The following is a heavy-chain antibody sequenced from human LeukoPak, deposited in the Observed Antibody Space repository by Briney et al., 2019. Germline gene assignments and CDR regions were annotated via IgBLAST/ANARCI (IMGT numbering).Heavy chain of an antibody. D-gene: IGHD6-13*01. V-gene: IGHV3-30-3*01. CDR2: ISYDGSNK. CDR3: ARERYSSSWYAGGSFDY. CDR1: GFTFSSYA. Sequence: GGSLRLSCAASGFTFSSYAMHWVRQAPGRGLEWVAVISYDGSNKYYADSVKGRFTISRDNSKNTLYLQMNSLRAEDTAVYYCARERYSSSWYAGGSFDYWGQGTLVTVSS. J-gene: IGHJ4*02.